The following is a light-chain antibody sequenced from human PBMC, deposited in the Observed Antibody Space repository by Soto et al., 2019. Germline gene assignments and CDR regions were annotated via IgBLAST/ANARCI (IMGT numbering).Light chain of an antibody. Sequence: EIVLTQSPGTLSLSPGERATLSSMAIESLHMRYLACYQQKPCQAPSPLIYNASDRPTGIPASFSGDGSGTDFTLTISRLEPEDFAVYYCHQYGSSPQTFGQGTKVEIK. CDR3: HQYGSSPQT. J-gene: IGKJ1*01. CDR2: NAS. V-gene: IGKV3-20*01. CDR1: ESLHMRY.